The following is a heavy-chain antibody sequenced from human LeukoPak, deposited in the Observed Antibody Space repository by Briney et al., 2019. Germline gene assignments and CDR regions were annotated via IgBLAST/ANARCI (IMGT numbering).Heavy chain of an antibody. J-gene: IGHJ4*02. CDR2: VSGSGGST. V-gene: IGHV3-23*01. D-gene: IGHD2-2*01. CDR3: ARVAQVQYHFDF. CDR1: GFTFSSNA. Sequence: GGSLRLSCAASGFTFSSNAMSWVRQAPGEGLEWVSTVSGSGGSTYYADSVKGRFTISRDNSKNTLYLQMNSLRAEDTAVYYCARVAQVQYHFDFWGQGTLVTVSS.